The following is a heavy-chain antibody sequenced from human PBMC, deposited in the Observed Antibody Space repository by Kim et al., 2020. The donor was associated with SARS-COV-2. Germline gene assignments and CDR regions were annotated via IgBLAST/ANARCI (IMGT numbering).Heavy chain of an antibody. J-gene: IGHJ5*02. Sequence: ASVKVSCKAFGYTFSNYGISWVRQAPGQGLEWMGWISGHNGNTNYGHKVQGRVTMTTDTFTSTAYMELRSLRSDDTAVYYCARRYTGYDYNWLDLWGQGTLVTVS. V-gene: IGHV1-18*01. CDR3: ARRYTGYDYNWLDL. CDR2: ISGHNGNT. CDR1: GYTFSNYG. D-gene: IGHD5-12*01.